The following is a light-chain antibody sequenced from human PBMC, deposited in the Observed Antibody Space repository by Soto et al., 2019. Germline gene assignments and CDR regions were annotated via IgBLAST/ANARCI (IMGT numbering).Light chain of an antibody. V-gene: IGLV2-14*01. Sequence: QSALTQPASVSGSPGQSITFSCTGTSSDVGRYNYVSWYQQHPGKAPKLMIFDVSNRPSGVSNRFSGSKSANTASLTISGLQAEDEADYYCSSHTTSNSVVFGGGTKLTVL. J-gene: IGLJ2*01. CDR3: SSHTTSNSVV. CDR2: DVS. CDR1: SSDVGRYNY.